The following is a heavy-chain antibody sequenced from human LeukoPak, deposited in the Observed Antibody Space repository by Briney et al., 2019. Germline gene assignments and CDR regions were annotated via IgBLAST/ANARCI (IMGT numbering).Heavy chain of an antibody. Sequence: GGSLRLSCAASGFTFSSYSMNWVRQAPGKGLEWVSYISSSGSTIYYADSVKGRFTISRDNAKNSLYLQMNSLRAEDTAVYYCARETTVTAFDYWGQGTLVTVSS. CDR2: ISSSGSTI. D-gene: IGHD4-17*01. J-gene: IGHJ4*02. V-gene: IGHV3-48*04. CDR3: ARETTVTAFDY. CDR1: GFTFSSYS.